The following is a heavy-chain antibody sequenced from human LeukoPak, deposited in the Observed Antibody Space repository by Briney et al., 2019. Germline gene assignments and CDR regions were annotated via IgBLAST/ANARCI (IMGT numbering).Heavy chain of an antibody. CDR2: INHSGST. V-gene: IGHV4-34*01. J-gene: IGHJ4*02. CDR1: GGSFSGYY. Sequence: SETLSLTCAVYGGSFSGYYWSWIRQPPGKGLEWIGEINHSGSTNYNPSLKSRVTISVDTSKNQFSLKLSSVTAADTAVYYCARLFKIFRPFGYFDYWGQGTLVTVSS. CDR3: ARLFKIFRPFGYFDY. D-gene: IGHD3-9*01.